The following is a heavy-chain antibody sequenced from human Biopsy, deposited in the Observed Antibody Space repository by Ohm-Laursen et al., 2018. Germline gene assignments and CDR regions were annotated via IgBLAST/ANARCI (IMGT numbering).Heavy chain of an antibody. D-gene: IGHD1-26*01. CDR1: GGSISSYY. CDR3: ARVGAGAPSIDYFDY. Sequence: SETLSLTFPVSGGSISSYYWNWIRQPPGKGLEWVGYIYYSGSTNYNPSLRSRVTISVDRSKNQFSLELSSVTAADTAFYYCARVGAGAPSIDYFDYWGQGALVTVSS. V-gene: IGHV4-59*01. J-gene: IGHJ4*02. CDR2: IYYSGST.